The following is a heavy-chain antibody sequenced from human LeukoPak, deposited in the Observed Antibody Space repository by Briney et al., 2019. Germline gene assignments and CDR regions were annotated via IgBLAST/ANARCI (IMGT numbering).Heavy chain of an antibody. V-gene: IGHV3-33*01. Sequence: GRSLRLSCAASGFTFSSYGMHWVRQAPGKGLEWVAVIWYDGSNKYYADSVKGRFTISRDNSKNTLYLQMNSLRAEDTAVYYCAREHDSSGYQDYWGQGTLVTVSS. CDR1: GFTFSSYG. D-gene: IGHD3-22*01. CDR3: AREHDSSGYQDY. CDR2: IWYDGSNK. J-gene: IGHJ4*02.